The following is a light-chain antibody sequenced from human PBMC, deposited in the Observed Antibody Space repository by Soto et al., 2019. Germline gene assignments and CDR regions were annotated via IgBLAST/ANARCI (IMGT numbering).Light chain of an antibody. V-gene: IGLV2-14*01. J-gene: IGLJ3*02. CDR2: EVT. CDR3: ASYSRSTTWV. Sequence: QSALTQPASVSGSPGQSITISCTGTSSDIDAYDYVSWYQQHPGKAPKLMIYEVTNHPSGVSNRFSGSKSGNTASLTISGLQAEDEADYYCASYSRSTTWVFGGGTKLTVL. CDR1: SSDIDAYDY.